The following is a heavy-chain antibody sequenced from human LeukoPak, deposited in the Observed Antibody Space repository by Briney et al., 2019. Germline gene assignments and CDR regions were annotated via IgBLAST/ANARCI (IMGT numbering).Heavy chain of an antibody. J-gene: IGHJ4*02. V-gene: IGHV3-64*01. CDR3: ASPGAYY. Sequence: GGSLRLSCAASGYTFSSYAMHWVRQAPGKGLEYVSAISSNGGSTYYANSVKGRFTISRDNSKNTLYLQMGSLRAEDMAVYYCASPGAYYWGQGTLVTVSS. CDR2: ISSNGGST. CDR1: GYTFSSYA.